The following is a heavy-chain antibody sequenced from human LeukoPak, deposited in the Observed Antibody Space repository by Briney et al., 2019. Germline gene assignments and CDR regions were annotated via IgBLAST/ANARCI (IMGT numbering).Heavy chain of an antibody. CDR3: ARDPAAFRAPLAFDI. V-gene: IGHV1-18*01. J-gene: IGHJ3*02. CDR2: ISAYNGNT. CDR1: GYTFTSYG. D-gene: IGHD2-2*01. Sequence: ASVKVSCKASGYTFTSYGISWVRQAPGQGREGMGWISAYNGNTNYAQKLQSRVTMTTDTSTSTAYMELRSLRSDDTAVYYCARDPAAFRAPLAFDIWGQGTMVTVSS.